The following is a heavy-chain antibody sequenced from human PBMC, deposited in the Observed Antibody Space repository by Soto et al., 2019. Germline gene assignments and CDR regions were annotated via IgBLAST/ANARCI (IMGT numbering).Heavy chain of an antibody. CDR1: GVTFSSFA. CDR3: VREVWRPVTPDAGDRYDYDGLDF. V-gene: IGHV3-23*01. CDR2: MSGDGSRT. D-gene: IGHD2-21*01. Sequence: EVQLFESGGGLEQPGGSLRLSCAVSGVTFSSFAMTWVRQAPGKGLELVSGMSGDGSRTYDTDSVRGRFTISRDHSKNTLHLQMNRLRVEDPAVYFCVREVWRPVTPDAGDRYDYDGLDFWGQGPTVPVSS. J-gene: IGHJ6*02.